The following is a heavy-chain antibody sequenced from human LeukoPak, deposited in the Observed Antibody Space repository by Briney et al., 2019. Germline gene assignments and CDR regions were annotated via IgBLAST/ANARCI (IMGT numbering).Heavy chain of an antibody. CDR1: GYTFTGYY. Sequence: ASVKVSCKASGYTFTGYYMHWVRQAPGQGLEWMGWINPNSGSTNYAQKFQGRVTMTRDTSISTAYMELSRLRSEDTAVYYCARGYEFYYYYGMDVWGQGTTVTVSS. CDR3: ARGYEFYYYYGMDV. CDR2: INPNSGST. J-gene: IGHJ6*02. V-gene: IGHV1-2*02. D-gene: IGHD3-3*01.